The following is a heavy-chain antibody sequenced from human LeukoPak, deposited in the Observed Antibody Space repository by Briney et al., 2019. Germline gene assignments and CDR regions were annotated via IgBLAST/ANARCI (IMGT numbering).Heavy chain of an antibody. J-gene: IGHJ4*02. CDR2: IYYSGST. CDR1: GGSISSYY. V-gene: IGHV4-59*12. CDR3: ARDFGSSPLFDY. Sequence: PSETLSLTCTVSGGSISSYYWSWIRQPPGKGLEWIGYIYYSGSTNYNPSLKSRVTMSVDTSKNQFSLKLSSVTAADTAVYYCARDFGSSPLFDYWGQGTLVTVSS. D-gene: IGHD3-16*01.